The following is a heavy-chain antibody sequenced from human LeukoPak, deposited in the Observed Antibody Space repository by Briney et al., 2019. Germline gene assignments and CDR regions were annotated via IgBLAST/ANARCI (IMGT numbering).Heavy chain of an antibody. J-gene: IGHJ6*03. CDR3: AKXXXRGXXXMDV. V-gene: IGHV3-30*02. CDR1: GFTFSNYG. Sequence: GGSLRLSCAASGFTFSNYGMHWVRQAPGKGLEWVAFIRFDGSNPKYADSVKVRLIISRNNSKSTLFVQMNSLRAEDTAVYFCAKXXXRGXXXMDV. CDR2: IRFDGSNP.